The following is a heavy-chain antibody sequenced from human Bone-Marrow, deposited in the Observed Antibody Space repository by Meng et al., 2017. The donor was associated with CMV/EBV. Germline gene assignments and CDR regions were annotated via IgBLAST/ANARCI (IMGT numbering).Heavy chain of an antibody. J-gene: IGHJ6*02. Sequence: GESLKISCAASGFTFSSYGMHWVRQAPGKGLEWVAFIRYDGSNKHYADSVKGRFTISRDNSKNTLYLQMNSLRAEDTAVYYCAKEYYDFWSGKSDYYYGMDVWGQGTTVTVSS. V-gene: IGHV3-30*02. CDR2: IRYDGSNK. CDR1: GFTFSSYG. D-gene: IGHD3-3*01. CDR3: AKEYYDFWSGKSDYYYGMDV.